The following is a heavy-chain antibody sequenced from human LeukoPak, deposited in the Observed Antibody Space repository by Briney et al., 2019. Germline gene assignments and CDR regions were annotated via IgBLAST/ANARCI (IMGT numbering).Heavy chain of an antibody. CDR3: ARGVGATSNFFDY. V-gene: IGHV1-2*02. Sequence: ASVKVSCKASGYTFTGYYMHWVRQAPGQGLEWMGWINPNSGGTNYAQEFQGRVTMTRDTSISTAYMELSRLRSDVTAVYYCARGVGATSNFFDYWGQGTLVTVSS. CDR2: INPNSGGT. CDR1: GYTFTGYY. D-gene: IGHD1-26*01. J-gene: IGHJ4*02.